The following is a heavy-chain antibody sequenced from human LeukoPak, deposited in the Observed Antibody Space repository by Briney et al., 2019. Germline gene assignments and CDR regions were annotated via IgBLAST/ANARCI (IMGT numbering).Heavy chain of an antibody. V-gene: IGHV4-4*07. CDR2: IYTSGST. Sequence: SETLSLTCTVSGGSISSYYWSWIRQPAGEGLEWIGRIYTSGSTNYHPSLKSRVTMSVDTSKNQFSLKLSSVTAADTAVYYCARGGDGSGYYSYYFDYWGQGTLVTVSS. J-gene: IGHJ4*02. CDR1: GGSISSYY. CDR3: ARGGDGSGYYSYYFDY. D-gene: IGHD3-22*01.